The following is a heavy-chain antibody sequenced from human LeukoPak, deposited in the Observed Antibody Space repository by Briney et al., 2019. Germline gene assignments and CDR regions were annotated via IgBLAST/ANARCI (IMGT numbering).Heavy chain of an antibody. J-gene: IGHJ4*02. V-gene: IGHV4-34*01. CDR2: IKHSGST. CDR3: AQDGDKTGTTWTFGSDY. CDR1: GGSFSVYY. Sequence: SETLSLTCAVYGGSFSVYYWSWIRQPPGKGLEWIGEIKHSGSTNYNPSLKRRVTISVDTSKNQFSLNLSSVTAADTAVYYCAQDGDKTGTTWTFGSDYGGQGTLVSVSS. D-gene: IGHD1-1*01.